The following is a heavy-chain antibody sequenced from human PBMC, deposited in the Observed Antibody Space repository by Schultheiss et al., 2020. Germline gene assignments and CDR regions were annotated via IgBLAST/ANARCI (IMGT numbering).Heavy chain of an antibody. CDR1: GYTFTGYY. Sequence: ASVKVSCKASGYTFTGYYMHWVRQAPGQGLEWMGIINPSGGSTSYAQKFQGRVTMTRDTSTSTVYMELSSLRSDDTAVYYCARDGREMVQGLRLYLWRYWGQGTLVTVSS. CDR2: INPSGGST. CDR3: ARDGREMVQGLRLYLWRY. D-gene: IGHD3-10*01. V-gene: IGHV1-46*01. J-gene: IGHJ4*02.